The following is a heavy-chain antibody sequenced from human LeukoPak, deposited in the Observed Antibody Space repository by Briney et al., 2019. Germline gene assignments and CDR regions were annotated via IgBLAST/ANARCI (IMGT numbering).Heavy chain of an antibody. D-gene: IGHD1-26*01. Sequence: GGALRLPWAASGFPLSDYHMGWIRQAPGEGGGGGSSISRGGNSLYYADSVRGRFTISRDNAKNSLYLQMNSLRAEDTAVYYCARLGVGATHFDYWGQGTLVTVSS. J-gene: IGHJ4*02. CDR2: ISRGGNSL. CDR1: GFPLSDYH. CDR3: ARLGVGATHFDY. V-gene: IGHV3-11*04.